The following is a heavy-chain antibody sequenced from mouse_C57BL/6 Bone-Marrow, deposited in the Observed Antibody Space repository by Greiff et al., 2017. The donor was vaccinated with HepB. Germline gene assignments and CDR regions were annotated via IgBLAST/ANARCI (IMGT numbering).Heavy chain of an antibody. D-gene: IGHD1-1*01. CDR3: ARAITTVVAYYFDY. CDR1: GFSLTSYG. Sequence: VQRVESGPGLVQPSQSLSITCTVSGFSLTSYGVHWVRQSPGKGLEWLGVIWSGGSTDYNAAFISILCISKDNSKSQVFFKMNSLQADDTAIYYCARAITTVVAYYFDYWGQGTTRTVSS. CDR2: IWSGGST. V-gene: IGHV2-2*01. J-gene: IGHJ2*01.